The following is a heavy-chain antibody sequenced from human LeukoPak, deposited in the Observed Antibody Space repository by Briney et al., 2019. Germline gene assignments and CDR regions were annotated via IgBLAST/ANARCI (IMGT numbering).Heavy chain of an antibody. D-gene: IGHD3-16*01. CDR1: GYTFTSYG. CDR2: ISAYNGNT. J-gene: IGHJ4*02. CDR3: ARDLPRGKRAPVDY. V-gene: IGHV1-18*01. Sequence: ASVKVSCKASGYTFTSYGISWVRQAPGQGLEWMGWISAYNGNTNYAQKLQGRVTMTTDTSTSTAYMELRSLRSDDTAVYHCARDLPRGKRAPVDYWGQGTLVTVSS.